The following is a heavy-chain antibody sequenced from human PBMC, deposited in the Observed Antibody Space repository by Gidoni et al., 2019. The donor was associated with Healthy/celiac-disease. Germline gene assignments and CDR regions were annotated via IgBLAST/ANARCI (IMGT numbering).Heavy chain of an antibody. D-gene: IGHD6-19*01. CDR3: AKDLEGSSGWYGLGYYYYGMDV. J-gene: IGHJ6*02. CDR1: GFTFRSYG. V-gene: IGHV3-30*18. CDR2: ISYDGSNK. Sequence: QVQLVESGGGVVQPGGSLRLSCAASGFTFRSYGLHWVRQAPGKGLEWVAVISYDGSNKYYADSVKGRFTISRDNSKNTLYLQMNSLRAEDTAVYYCAKDLEGSSGWYGLGYYYYGMDVWGQGTTVTVSS.